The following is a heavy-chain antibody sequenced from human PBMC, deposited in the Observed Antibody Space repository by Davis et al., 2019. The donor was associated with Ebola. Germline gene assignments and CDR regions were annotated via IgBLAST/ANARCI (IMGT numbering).Heavy chain of an antibody. D-gene: IGHD3-9*01. Sequence: GESLKISCAASGFTFSSYSMNWVRQAPGKGLEWVSYISSSSSTIYYADSVKGRFTISRDNAKNSLYLQMNSLRDEDTALYYCAKDRLRYFDGGLDVWGQGTTVTVSS. CDR2: ISSSSSTI. J-gene: IGHJ6*02. V-gene: IGHV3-48*02. CDR1: GFTFSSYS. CDR3: AKDRLRYFDGGLDV.